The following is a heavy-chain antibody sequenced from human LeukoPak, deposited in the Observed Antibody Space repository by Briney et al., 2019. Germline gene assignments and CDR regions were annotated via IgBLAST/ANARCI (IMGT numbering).Heavy chain of an antibody. CDR3: ARDPGLSYDFWSGLPGPRYFDY. J-gene: IGHJ4*02. Sequence: GGSLRLSCAASGFTFSSYWMSWVRQAPGKGLEWVANIKQDGSEKYYVDSVKGRFTISRDNAKNSLYLQMNSLRAEDTAVYYCARDPGLSYDFWSGLPGPRYFDYWGQGTLVTVSS. CDR2: IKQDGSEK. D-gene: IGHD3-3*01. CDR1: GFTFSSYW. V-gene: IGHV3-7*01.